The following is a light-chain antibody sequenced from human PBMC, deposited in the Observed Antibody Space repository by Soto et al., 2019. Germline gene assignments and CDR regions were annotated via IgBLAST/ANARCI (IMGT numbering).Light chain of an antibody. CDR3: HQYGSSPGT. J-gene: IGKJ1*01. CDR1: QSVTS. V-gene: IGKV3-20*01. CDR2: GAS. Sequence: EIVLTQSPGTLSLSPGERATLSCRASQSVTSVAWYQQKPGQAPRLLIYGASSRATGIPDRLSGSGSGTDFTLTISRLEHEDFAVYYCHQYGSSPGTFGQGTKVEIK.